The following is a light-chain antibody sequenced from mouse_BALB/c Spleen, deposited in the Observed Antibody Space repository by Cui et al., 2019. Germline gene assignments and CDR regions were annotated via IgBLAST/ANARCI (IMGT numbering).Light chain of an antibody. Sequence: QIVLTQSPAIMSASLGEEITLTCSASPSVSYMHWYQQKSGTSPKILIYSTSNLASGVPSRFSGSGSGTFYSLTISSVEAEDAADYYCHQWSSYPWTFGGGTKLEIK. CDR2: STS. CDR1: PSVSY. V-gene: IGKV4-80*01. J-gene: IGKJ1*01. CDR3: HQWSSYPWT.